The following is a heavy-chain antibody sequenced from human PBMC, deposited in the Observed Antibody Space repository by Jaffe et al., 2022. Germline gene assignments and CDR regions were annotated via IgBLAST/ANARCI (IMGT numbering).Heavy chain of an antibody. V-gene: IGHV3-48*03. CDR3: ARALSPMIVVGGPFDY. D-gene: IGHD3-22*01. Sequence: EVQLVESGGGLVQPGGSLRLSCAASGFTFSSYEMNWVRQAPGKGLEWVSYISSSGSTIYYADSVKGRFTISRDNAKNSLYLQMNSLRAEDTAVYYCARALSPMIVVGGPFDYWGQGTLVTVSS. CDR2: ISSSGSTI. J-gene: IGHJ4*02. CDR1: GFTFSSYE.